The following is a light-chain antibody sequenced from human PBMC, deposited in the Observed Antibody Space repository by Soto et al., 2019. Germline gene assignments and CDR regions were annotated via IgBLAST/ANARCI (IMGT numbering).Light chain of an antibody. V-gene: IGKV3-15*01. CDR3: QQYTRWPLT. CDR2: GAS. Sequence: EMVVTQSPATLSVSPGERATLSCRASQDVSSNLAWYQQKPGQAPSLLIYGASTRATGTPARFSGSGSGTEFTLTISSLQSEDYAVYFCQQYTRWPLTFGGGTNVEL. CDR1: QDVSSN. J-gene: IGKJ4*02.